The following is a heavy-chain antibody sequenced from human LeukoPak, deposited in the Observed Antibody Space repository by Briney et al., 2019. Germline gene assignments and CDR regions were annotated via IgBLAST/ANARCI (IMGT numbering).Heavy chain of an antibody. CDR2: IYYSGST. CDR1: GGSISSHY. CDR3: ARERLRGFDP. J-gene: IGHJ5*02. Sequence: PSETLSLTCTVSGGSISSHYWSWIRQPPGKGLEWIGYIYYSGSTNYNPSLKSRVTISVDTSKNQFSLKLSSVTAADTAVYYCARERLRGFDPWGQGTLVTGSS. V-gene: IGHV4-59*11.